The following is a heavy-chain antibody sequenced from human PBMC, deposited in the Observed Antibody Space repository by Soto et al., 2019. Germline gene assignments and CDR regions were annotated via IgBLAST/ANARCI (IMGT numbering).Heavy chain of an antibody. CDR3: ATRIPVFGLLIPPFDP. V-gene: IGHV4-34*01. Sequence: PSETLSLTCAVYCGSFNGYYWNWIRQPPGKGLEWIGEINHTGGTNYNPSLKSRVTMSVDTSKNQFSLRLSSVTAADTAIYYCATRIPVFGLLIPPFDPWGQGTQVTVSS. CDR1: CGSFNGYY. D-gene: IGHD3-3*01. CDR2: INHTGGT. J-gene: IGHJ5*02.